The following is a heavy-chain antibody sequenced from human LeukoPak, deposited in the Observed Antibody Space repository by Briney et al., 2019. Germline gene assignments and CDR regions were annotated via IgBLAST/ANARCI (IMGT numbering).Heavy chain of an antibody. J-gene: IGHJ4*02. CDR2: ISSSSSYI. V-gene: IGHV3-21*01. D-gene: IGHD6-6*01. CDR3: AGGASEYSSSGDFAC. Sequence: GGSLRLSCAASGFTFSSYSMNWVRQAPGKGLEWVSSISSSSSYIYYADSVKGRFTISRDNAKNSLYLQMNGLSADDTAVYYCAGGASEYSSSGDFACWGQGTLVTVSS. CDR1: GFTFSSYS.